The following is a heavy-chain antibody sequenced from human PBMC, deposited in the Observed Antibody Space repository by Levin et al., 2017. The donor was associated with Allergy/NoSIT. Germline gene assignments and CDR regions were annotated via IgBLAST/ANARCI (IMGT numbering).Heavy chain of an antibody. V-gene: IGHV4-59*08. CDR1: GGSISSYY. CDR2: IYYSGST. CDR3: ARRQGHNWFDP. Sequence: KPSETLSLTCTVSGGSISSYYWSWIRQPPGKGLEWIGYIYYSGSTNYNPSLKSRVTISVDTSKNQFSLKLSSVTAADTAVYYCARRQGHNWFDPWGQGTLVTVSS. J-gene: IGHJ5*02.